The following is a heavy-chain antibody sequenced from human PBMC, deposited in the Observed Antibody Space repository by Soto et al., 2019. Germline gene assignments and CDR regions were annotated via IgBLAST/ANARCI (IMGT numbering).Heavy chain of an antibody. CDR3: AREAGSSSWSPPSYYYGMDV. CDR1: GGSISSGGYY. CDR2: IYYSGGT. V-gene: IGHV4-31*03. Sequence: TLSLTCTVSGGSISSGGYYWSWIRQHPGKGLEWIGYIYYSGGTYYNPSLKSRVTISVDTSKNQFSLKLSSVTAADTAVYYCAREAGSSSWSPPSYYYGMDVWGQGTTVTVSS. J-gene: IGHJ6*02. D-gene: IGHD6-13*01.